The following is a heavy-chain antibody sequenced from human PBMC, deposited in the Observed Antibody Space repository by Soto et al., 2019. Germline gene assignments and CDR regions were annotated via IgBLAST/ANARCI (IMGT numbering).Heavy chain of an antibody. J-gene: IGHJ3*02. Sequence: QVQLVQSGAEVKKPGASVKVSCKASGYTFTSYYMHWVRQAPGQGLEWMGIINPSGGSTSYAQKFQGRVTMTRDTSTSTVYMELSSLRSEDTXXXXXXRDFYGRRGASPXXIWGQG. D-gene: IGHD3-3*01. CDR3: XRDFYGRRGASPXXI. V-gene: IGHV1-46*01. CDR2: INPSGGST. CDR1: GYTFTSYY.